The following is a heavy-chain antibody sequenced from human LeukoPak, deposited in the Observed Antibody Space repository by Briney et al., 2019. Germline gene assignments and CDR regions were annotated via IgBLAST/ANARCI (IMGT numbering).Heavy chain of an antibody. CDR3: ARELPREVTLDY. Sequence: GSLRLSCVASEFDFFSYGMQWVRRAPGKGLVWVSRIFTDGSTTSYADSVKGRFTISRDSAKNTLHLEMKSLRVEDTAVYYCARELPREVTLDYWGQGTLVTVSP. CDR1: EFDFFSYG. J-gene: IGHJ4*01. D-gene: IGHD2-21*02. V-gene: IGHV3-74*01. CDR2: IFTDGSTT.